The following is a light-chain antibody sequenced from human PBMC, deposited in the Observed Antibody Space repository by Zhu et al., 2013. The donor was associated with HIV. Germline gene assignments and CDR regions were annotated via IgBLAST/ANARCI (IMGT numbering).Light chain of an antibody. CDR2: DAS. V-gene: IGKV3-11*01. Sequence: EVVLTQSPATVSLSPGERATLSCRASQSVGTYLAWYQQKGGQAPSLLIYDASNRATGIPARFSGSGSGTDFTLTISRLEPEDFAVYYCLHHGGSPRYIFGQGTKLEIK. CDR3: LHHGGSPRYI. CDR1: QSVGTY. J-gene: IGKJ2*01.